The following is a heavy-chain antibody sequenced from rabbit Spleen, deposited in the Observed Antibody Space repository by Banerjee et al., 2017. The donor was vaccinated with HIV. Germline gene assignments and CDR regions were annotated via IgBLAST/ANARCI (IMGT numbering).Heavy chain of an antibody. CDR3: ARGSATMTMVITGYYFNL. CDR2: INIVTGKS. J-gene: IGHJ4*01. CDR1: GFTLSSYYM. Sequence: QEHLKESGGGLVQPGGSLKLSCTASGFTLSSYYMNWVRQAPGKGLEWIACINIVTGKSVYASWAKGRFIMSRTSSTTVTLQMTSLTAADTATYFCARGSATMTMVITGYYFNLWGQGTLVT. V-gene: IGHV1S45*01. D-gene: IGHD2-1*01.